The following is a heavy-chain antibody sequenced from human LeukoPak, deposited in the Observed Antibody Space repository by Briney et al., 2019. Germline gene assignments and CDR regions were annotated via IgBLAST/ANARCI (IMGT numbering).Heavy chain of an antibody. CDR2: IYYSGST. CDR3: TNHSFDSGDYFVE. V-gene: IGHV4-39*01. D-gene: IGHD3-22*01. Sequence: PSETLSLTCTLSGGSITTSSYYGGWIRQPRGKGLEWIGIIYYSGSTYYNPSLKGRVTISVDTSTNQFSLKLKSVPAADTAVYYCTNHSFDSGDYFVEWGQGTLVTVSS. J-gene: IGHJ4*02. CDR1: GGSITTSSYY.